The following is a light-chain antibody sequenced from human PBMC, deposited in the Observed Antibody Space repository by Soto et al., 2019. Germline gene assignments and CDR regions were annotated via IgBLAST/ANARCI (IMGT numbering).Light chain of an antibody. CDR3: QQCNNWPPT. CDR1: QSIGTD. V-gene: IGKV3-11*02. CDR2: DAS. Sequence: EIVLTQSPATLSLSPGERATLSCRASQSIGTDLAWYQQKSGQAPRLLIYDASSRATGTPVRFSGSGSGRDFTLTISSLEPEDFAVYYCQQCNNWPPTFGRGTRLDIK. J-gene: IGKJ5*01.